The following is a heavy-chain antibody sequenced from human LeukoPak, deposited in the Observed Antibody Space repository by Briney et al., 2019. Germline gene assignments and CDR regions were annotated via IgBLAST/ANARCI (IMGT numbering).Heavy chain of an antibody. V-gene: IGHV1-58*01. CDR1: GFTFTSSA. D-gene: IGHD3-10*01. CDR3: ARVPLHDSNKYYYPH. Sequence: GTSVKVSCKASGFTFTSSAVQWVRQARGQRLEWIGWIVVGSGNANYAQKFQERVTITRDMSTSTAYMDLSSLRSEDTAVYYCARVPLHDSNKYYYPHWGQGTVVTVSS. CDR2: IVVGSGNA. J-gene: IGHJ1*01.